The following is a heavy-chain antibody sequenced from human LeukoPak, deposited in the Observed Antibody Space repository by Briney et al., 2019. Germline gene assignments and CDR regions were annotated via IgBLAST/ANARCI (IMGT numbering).Heavy chain of an antibody. Sequence: GGSLRLSCAASGFTVSTIYVSWVRQAPGKGLEWVSVIYTDSTTYYADSVKGRFTISRDNSKNTLYLQMNSLRAEDTAVYYCARDTAAAVPRYWGQGTLVTVSS. CDR2: IYTDSTT. D-gene: IGHD6-13*01. CDR3: ARDTAAAVPRY. J-gene: IGHJ4*02. V-gene: IGHV3-66*01. CDR1: GFTVSTIY.